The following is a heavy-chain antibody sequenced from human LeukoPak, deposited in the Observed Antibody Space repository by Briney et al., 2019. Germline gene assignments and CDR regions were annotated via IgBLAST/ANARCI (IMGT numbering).Heavy chain of an antibody. J-gene: IGHJ6*03. V-gene: IGHV1-3*01. CDR1: GYTFTSYA. Sequence: ASVKVSCKASGYTFTSYAMHWVRQAPGQRLEWMGWINVGNGNTKYSQKFQGRVTITADKSTSTAYMELSSLRSEDTAVYYCAKGDYGYYYYYMDVWGKGTTVTVSS. CDR2: INVGNGNT. CDR3: AKGDYGYYYYYMDV. D-gene: IGHD4-17*01.